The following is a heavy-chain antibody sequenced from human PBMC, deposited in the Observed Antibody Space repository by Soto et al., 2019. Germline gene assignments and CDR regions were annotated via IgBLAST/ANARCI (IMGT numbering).Heavy chain of an antibody. CDR1: GYTFTTYY. Sequence: ASVKVSCKASGYTFTTYYMHWVRQAPGQGLEWMGIINPSGGSTNYAQRFQGRVTMTSDTSTSTVYMGLSSLRADDTAVYYCARVVVPTTATTSNWFDPWGQGTLVTVYS. CDR2: INPSGGST. CDR3: ARVVVPTTATTSNWFDP. D-gene: IGHD4-17*01. J-gene: IGHJ5*02. V-gene: IGHV1-46*01.